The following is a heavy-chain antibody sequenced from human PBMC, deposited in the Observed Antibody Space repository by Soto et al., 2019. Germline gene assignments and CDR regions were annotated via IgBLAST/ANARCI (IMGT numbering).Heavy chain of an antibody. V-gene: IGHV4-34*01. D-gene: IGHD3-10*01. CDR2: INHSGST. Sequence: PSETLSLTCAVYGGSFSGYYWSWIRQPPGKGLEWIGEINHSGSTNYNPSLKSRVTISVDTSKNQFSLKLSSVTAADTAVYYCARDSSGSSIYYYYYYMDVWGKGTTVTVSS. CDR3: ARDSSGSSIYYYYYYMDV. CDR1: GGSFSGYY. J-gene: IGHJ6*03.